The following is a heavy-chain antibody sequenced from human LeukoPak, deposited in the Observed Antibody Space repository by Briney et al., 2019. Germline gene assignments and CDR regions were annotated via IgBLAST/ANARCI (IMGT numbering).Heavy chain of an antibody. CDR3: ASSDWYAAFDI. CDR2: INSDGSST. V-gene: IGHV3-74*01. J-gene: IGHJ3*02. CDR1: GFAFSNNW. D-gene: IGHD3-9*01. Sequence: GGSLRLSCAASGFAFSNNWMHWVRQAPGKGLLWVSRINSDGSSTSYADSVKARFTISRDNAKNTLYLQMNSLRAEDTAVYYCASSDWYAAFDIWGQGTTVTVSS.